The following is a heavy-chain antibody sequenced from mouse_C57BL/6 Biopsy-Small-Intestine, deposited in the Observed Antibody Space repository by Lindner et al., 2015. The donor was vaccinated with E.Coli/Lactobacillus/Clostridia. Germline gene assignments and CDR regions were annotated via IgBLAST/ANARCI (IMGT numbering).Heavy chain of an antibody. CDR1: GYTFTSYF. V-gene: IGHV1-64*01. CDR3: ARNDFWSGYYRFDY. CDR2: IDPSAGST. Sequence: SVKVSCKASGYTFTSYFMLWVRQAPGQGLEWMGIIDPSAGSTTYTQKFKGRVTMTRDTSTNTVYMELSGLKSEDTAVYYCARNDFWSGYYRFDYWGQGTLVTVSS. J-gene: IGHJ4*01. D-gene: IGHD1-1*01.